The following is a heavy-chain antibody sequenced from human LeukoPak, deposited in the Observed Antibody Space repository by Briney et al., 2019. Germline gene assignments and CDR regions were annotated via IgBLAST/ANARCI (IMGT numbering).Heavy chain of an antibody. CDR3: ARGAKHSYYYYMDV. J-gene: IGHJ6*03. CDR2: IYTSGST. V-gene: IGHV4-4*07. CDR1: GGSISSYY. Sequence: SETLSLTCTVSGGSISSYYWSWIRQPAGKGLEWIGRIYTSGSTNYNPSLKSRVTMSVDTSKNQFSLKLSSVTAADTAVYYCARGAKHSYYYYMDVWGKGTTVTVSS.